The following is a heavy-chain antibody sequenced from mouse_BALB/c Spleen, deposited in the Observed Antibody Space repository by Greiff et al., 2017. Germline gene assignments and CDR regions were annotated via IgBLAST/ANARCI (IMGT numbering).Heavy chain of an antibody. V-gene: IGHV5-17*02. CDR1: GFTFSSFG. D-gene: IGHD2-2*01. Sequence: EVQLQESGGGLVQPGGSRKLSCAASGFTFSSFGMHWVRQAPEKGLEWVAYISSGSSTIYYADTVKGRFTISRDNPKNTLFLQMTSLRSEDTAMYYCARGLRYYFDYWGQGTTLTVSS. J-gene: IGHJ2*01. CDR2: ISSGSSTI. CDR3: ARGLRYYFDY.